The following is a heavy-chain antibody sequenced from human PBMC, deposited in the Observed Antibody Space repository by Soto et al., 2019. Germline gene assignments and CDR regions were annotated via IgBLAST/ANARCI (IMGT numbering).Heavy chain of an antibody. CDR1: GFTFSTYS. D-gene: IGHD3-22*01. Sequence: GGCLRLSCAASGFTFSTYSMNWVRQAPGKGLEWVSSISSSSTYIYYADSVKGRFTIARDNAKNSRYLQMNSLRAEDTAVYYCARYDSSGYYWPYYYYGMDVWGQGTTVTVSS. J-gene: IGHJ6*02. CDR2: ISSSSTYI. V-gene: IGHV3-21*01. CDR3: ARYDSSGYYWPYYYYGMDV.